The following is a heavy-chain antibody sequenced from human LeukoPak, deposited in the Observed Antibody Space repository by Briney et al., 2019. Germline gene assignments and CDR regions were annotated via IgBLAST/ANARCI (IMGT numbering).Heavy chain of an antibody. Sequence: ASVKVSCKASGYTSSDDYIHWVRQAPGQGLEWMGRINPDTGRTDYAQKFQGRVTMTRDTSIRTTYIELSRLRSDDTAVYYCVRKESVRTRAYDIWGQGTLVTVSS. CDR3: VRKESVRTRAYDI. J-gene: IGHJ3*02. CDR2: INPDTGRT. CDR1: GYTSSDDY. V-gene: IGHV1-2*06. D-gene: IGHD2/OR15-2a*01.